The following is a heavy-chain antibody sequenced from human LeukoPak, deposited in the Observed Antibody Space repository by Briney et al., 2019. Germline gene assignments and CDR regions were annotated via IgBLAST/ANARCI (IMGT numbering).Heavy chain of an antibody. CDR1: GGSVSSGSFY. D-gene: IGHD3-10*01. J-gene: IGHJ4*02. CDR3: ARLNYYGSGIIY. Sequence: ASETLSLTCTVSGGSVSSGSFYWSWIRQPPGKGLEWIGYIYYSGSTNYNPSLKSRVTMSVDTSKNQFSLKLSSATAADTAVYYCARLNYYGSGIIYWGQGTLVTVSS. CDR2: IYYSGST. V-gene: IGHV4-61*01.